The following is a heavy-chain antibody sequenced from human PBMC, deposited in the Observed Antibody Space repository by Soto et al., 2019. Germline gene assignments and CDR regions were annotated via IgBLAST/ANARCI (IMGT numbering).Heavy chain of an antibody. V-gene: IGHV3-30*18. J-gene: IGHJ4*02. Sequence: QVQLVESGGGVVQPGRSLRLSCAASGFTFSSYGMHWVRQAPGKGLEWVAVISYDGSNKYYADSVKGRFTISRDNSKNTQELKTNSMRAEDTAVYSCAKGGYSSSWYVPLVGAVAGASFDYWGEGMLVAVSP. D-gene: IGHD6-13*01. CDR3: AKGGYSSSWYVPLVGAVAGASFDY. CDR2: ISYDGSNK. CDR1: GFTFSSYG.